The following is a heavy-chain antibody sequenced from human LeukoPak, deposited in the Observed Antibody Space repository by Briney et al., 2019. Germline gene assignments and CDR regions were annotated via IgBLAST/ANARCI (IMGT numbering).Heavy chain of an antibody. CDR1: GFTFTTYA. CDR2: ISGSGGSS. V-gene: IGHV3-23*01. CDR3: AKGLLGTTEYYFDS. D-gene: IGHD1-7*01. J-gene: IGHJ4*02. Sequence: GGSLRLSCTASGFTFTTYAMSWVRQTPGKGLEWVSGISGSGGSSYYGDSVKGRFTISRDNSKKTLNLQMNSLRAQDTAVYYCAKGLLGTTEYYFDSWGQGTLVTVSS.